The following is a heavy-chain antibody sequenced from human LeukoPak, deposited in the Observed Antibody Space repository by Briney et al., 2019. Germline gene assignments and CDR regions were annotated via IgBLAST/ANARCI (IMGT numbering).Heavy chain of an antibody. Sequence: SETLSLTCTVSGGSISSSSYYWGWIRQPPGKGLEWIGSIYYSGSTYYNPSLKSRVTISVDTSKNQFSLKLSSVTAADTAVYYCARDDGYYYDSSGYSWGQGTTVTVSS. J-gene: IGHJ6*02. CDR3: ARDDGYYYDSSGYS. D-gene: IGHD3-22*01. CDR1: GGSISSSSYY. V-gene: IGHV4-39*07. CDR2: IYYSGST.